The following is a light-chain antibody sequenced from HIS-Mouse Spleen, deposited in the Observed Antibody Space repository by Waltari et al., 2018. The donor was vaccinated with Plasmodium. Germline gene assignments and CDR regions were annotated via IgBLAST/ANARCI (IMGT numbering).Light chain of an antibody. CDR2: EHS. Sequence: SYALTQPPSLSLSSAQTPRITCSGAELPKQYAYWYHQKPGQAPVLVIYEHSKRPSGIPGRFSGSSSGTMATLTISGAQVEDEADYYCYATNSSGNHRVFGGGTKLTVL. CDR1: ELPKQY. CDR3: YATNSSGNHRV. V-gene: IGLV3-10*01. J-gene: IGLJ3*02.